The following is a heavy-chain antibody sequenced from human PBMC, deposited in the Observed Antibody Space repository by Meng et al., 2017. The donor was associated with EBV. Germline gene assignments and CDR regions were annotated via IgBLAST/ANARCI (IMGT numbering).Heavy chain of an antibody. CDR3: ARVGIAVAGTGDY. Sequence: QVQLVQSGAEVKKPGASLKVSCKASGYTFTGYYMHWVRQAPGQGLEWMGRINPNSGGTNYAQKFQGRVTMTRDTSISTAYMEPSRLRSDDTAVYYCARVGIAVAGTGDYWGQGTLVTASS. D-gene: IGHD6-19*01. J-gene: IGHJ4*02. CDR1: GYTFTGYY. CDR2: INPNSGGT. V-gene: IGHV1-2*06.